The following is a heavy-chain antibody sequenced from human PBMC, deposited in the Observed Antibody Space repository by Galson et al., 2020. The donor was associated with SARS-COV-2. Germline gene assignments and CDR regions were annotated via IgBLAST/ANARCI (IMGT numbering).Heavy chain of an antibody. V-gene: IGHV4-31*03. Sequence: SETLSLTCTLSGGSISSGGYYWSWIRQHPGKGLEWIGYIYYSGSTFYNPSLKSRFTISVDTSKNQFSLKLSSVTAADTAVYYCARAPITMMVVVDGFDVWGQGKMVTVSS. CDR2: IYYSGST. D-gene: IGHD3-22*01. J-gene: IGHJ3*01. CDR1: GGSISSGGYY. CDR3: ARAPITMMVVVDGFDV.